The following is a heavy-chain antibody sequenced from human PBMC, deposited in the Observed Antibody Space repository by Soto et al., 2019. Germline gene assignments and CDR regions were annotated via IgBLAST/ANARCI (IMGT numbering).Heavy chain of an antibody. CDR1: GGSISSGDQY. D-gene: IGHD3-10*01. CDR2: ILYSGNT. J-gene: IGHJ4*02. Sequence: SETLSLTCIVSGGSISSGDQYWTWIRQPPGKGLEWIVHILYSGNTHYNPSLNSRLTISVDTSKKQFSLKLSSVTAADTALYYCARYLLFRELSLDYWGQGTLVPVSS. V-gene: IGHV4-30-4*01. CDR3: ARYLLFRELSLDY.